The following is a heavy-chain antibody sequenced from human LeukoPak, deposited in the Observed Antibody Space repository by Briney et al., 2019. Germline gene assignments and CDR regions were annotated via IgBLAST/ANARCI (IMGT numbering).Heavy chain of an antibody. J-gene: IGHJ4*02. CDR3: ARHDSGYGPLFDY. D-gene: IGHD5-12*01. CDR1: GGSISSYY. Sequence: PSETLSLTCTVSGGSISSYYWSWIRQPPGKGLEWIGFIYYSGSTNYNPSLKSRVTISVDTSKNQFSLKLTSVTAADTAVYCCARHDSGYGPLFDYWGQGTLVAVSS. CDR2: IYYSGST. V-gene: IGHV4-59*08.